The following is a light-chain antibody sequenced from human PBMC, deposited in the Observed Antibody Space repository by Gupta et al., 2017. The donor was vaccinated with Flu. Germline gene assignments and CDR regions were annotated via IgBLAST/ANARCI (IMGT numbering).Light chain of an antibody. Sequence: IVLTLSPATLSLSPGERATLSCRASQSVSSYLAWYQQKPGQAPRLLIYDASNRATGIPARFSGSGSGTDFTLTISSLEPEDFAVYYCQQRSNWPYSFGQGTKLEIK. CDR1: QSVSSY. CDR2: DAS. J-gene: IGKJ2*03. CDR3: QQRSNWPYS. V-gene: IGKV3-11*01.